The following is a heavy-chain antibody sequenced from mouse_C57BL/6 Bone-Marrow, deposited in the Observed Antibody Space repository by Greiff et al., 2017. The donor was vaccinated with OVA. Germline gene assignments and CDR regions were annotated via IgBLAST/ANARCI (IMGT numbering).Heavy chain of an antibody. CDR3: ARFCGSSSYFDV. Sequence: EVQLQQSGPELVKPGASVKIPCKASGYTFTDYNMDWVKQSHGKSLEWIGDINPNNGGTIYNQKFKGKATLTVDKSSSTAYMELRSLTSEDTAVYFCARFCGSSSYFDVWGSGTTVTVSS. J-gene: IGHJ1*01. V-gene: IGHV1-18*01. CDR1: GYTFTDYN. CDR2: INPNNGGT. D-gene: IGHD1-1*01.